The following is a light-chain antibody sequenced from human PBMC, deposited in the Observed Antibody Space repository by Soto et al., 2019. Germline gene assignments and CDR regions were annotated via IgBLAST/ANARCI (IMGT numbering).Light chain of an antibody. V-gene: IGKV3-11*01. CDR1: QSVSSY. Sequence: LVSTQSPVTLSLPPGERATLSCRASQSVSSYLAWYQQKPGQAPRFRIYRASSRVTGIRVTFSASGSGTGFALTICRLDSEPLAVYKCKQSSNWPLTFGHGTRLEI. CDR2: RAS. J-gene: IGKJ5*01. CDR3: KQSSNWPLT.